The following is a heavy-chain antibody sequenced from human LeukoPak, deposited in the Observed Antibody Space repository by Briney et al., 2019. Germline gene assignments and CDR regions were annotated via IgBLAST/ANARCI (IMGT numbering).Heavy chain of an antibody. CDR3: AKIWNPITMVRGVIDY. CDR1: GFTFSSYA. J-gene: IGHJ4*02. Sequence: GGSLRLSCAASGFTFSSYAMSWVRQPPGKGLEWVSAISGGGGTTFFADSVKGRFTISRDNFKNTLHLQMNSLRAEDTAVYYCAKIWNPITMVRGVIDYWGQGTLVTVSS. V-gene: IGHV3-23*01. CDR2: ISGGGGTT. D-gene: IGHD3-10*01.